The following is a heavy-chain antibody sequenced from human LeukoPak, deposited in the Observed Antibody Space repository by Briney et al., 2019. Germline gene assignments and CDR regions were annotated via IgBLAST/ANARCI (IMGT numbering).Heavy chain of an antibody. J-gene: IGHJ6*03. Sequence: ASVKVSCKASGYTFTSYDINWVRQATGQGLEWMGWMNPNSGNTGYAQKFQGRVTMTRNTSISTAYMELSSLRSEDTAVYYCARAIRTVTTYYYYYYMDVWGKGTTVTVSS. CDR2: MNPNSGNT. CDR3: ARAIRTVTTYYYYYYMDV. CDR1: GYTFTSYD. V-gene: IGHV1-8*01. D-gene: IGHD4-17*01.